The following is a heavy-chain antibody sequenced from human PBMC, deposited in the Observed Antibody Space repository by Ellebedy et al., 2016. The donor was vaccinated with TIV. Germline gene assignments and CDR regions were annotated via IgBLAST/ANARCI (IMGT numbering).Heavy chain of an antibody. V-gene: IGHV5-51*01. CDR1: GYSFTSYW. CDR3: ARHAATSGRYYMDV. J-gene: IGHJ6*03. Sequence: GGSLRLSXKGSGYSFTSYWIGWVRQMPGKGLEWMGIIYPGDSDTRYSPSFQGQVTISADKSISTAYLQWSSLKASDTAMYYCARHAATSGRYYMDVWGKGTTVTVSS. CDR2: IYPGDSDT. D-gene: IGHD2-15*01.